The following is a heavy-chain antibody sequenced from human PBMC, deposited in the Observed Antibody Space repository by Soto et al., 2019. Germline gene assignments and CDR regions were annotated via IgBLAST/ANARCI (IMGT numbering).Heavy chain of an antibody. Sequence: ASVKVSCKASGYTFTSYGISWVRQAPGQGLEWMGWTSAYNGNTNYAQKLQGRVTMTTDTSTSTAYMELRSLRSDDTAVYYCARDRGWTPHYYYGMDVWGQGTTVTVSS. CDR1: GYTFTSYG. D-gene: IGHD6-19*01. CDR2: TSAYNGNT. V-gene: IGHV1-18*01. CDR3: ARDRGWTPHYYYGMDV. J-gene: IGHJ6*02.